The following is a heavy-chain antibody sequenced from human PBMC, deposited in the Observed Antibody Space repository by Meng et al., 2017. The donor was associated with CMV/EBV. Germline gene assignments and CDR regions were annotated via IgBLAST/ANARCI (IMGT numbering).Heavy chain of an antibody. CDR1: GFTFSSYW. V-gene: IGHV3-7*01. J-gene: IGHJ3*02. CDR2: IKQEGSEK. D-gene: IGHD2-21*01. Sequence: GESLKISCAASGFTFSSYWMSWVRQAPGKGLEWVANIKQEGSEKYYVDSVKGRFTISRDNAKNSLYLQMNSLRAEDTAVYYCARAPIRERVIGDAFDIWGQGTMVTVSS. CDR3: ARAPIRERVIGDAFDI.